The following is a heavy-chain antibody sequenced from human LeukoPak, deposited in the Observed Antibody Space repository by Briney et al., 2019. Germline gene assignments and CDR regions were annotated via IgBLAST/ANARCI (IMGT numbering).Heavy chain of an antibody. V-gene: IGHV3-7*01. D-gene: IGHD3-22*01. CDR3: ARGDTSGYYYRFFDY. J-gene: IGHJ4*02. CDR1: GFTFSSYW. CDR2: IKEDGSGI. Sequence: SGGSLRLSCGASGFTFSSYWMSWVRQAPGKGLEWVANIKEDGSGIYYVDSVEGRFTISRDNAKKSLYLQMNSLRAEDTAVYYCARGDTSGYYYRFFDYWGQGTLVTVSS.